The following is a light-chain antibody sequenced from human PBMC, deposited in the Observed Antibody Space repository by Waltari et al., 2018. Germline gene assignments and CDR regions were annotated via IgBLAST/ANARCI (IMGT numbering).Light chain of an antibody. CDR2: KAS. CDR1: QSISGW. J-gene: IGKJ1*01. V-gene: IGKV1-5*03. Sequence: DIQMTQSPSTLSASVGERVTVTCRASQSISGWLAWYQQKPGKAPKLLIYKASSLESGFPSRFSGSGSGTDFTLAISSLQPDDFATYYCQQYDSYPWTFGQGTKVEIK. CDR3: QQYDSYPWT.